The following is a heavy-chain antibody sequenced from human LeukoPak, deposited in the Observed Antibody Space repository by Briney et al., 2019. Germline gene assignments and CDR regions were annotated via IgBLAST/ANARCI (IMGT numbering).Heavy chain of an antibody. CDR3: ARRWAVAGAFDY. Sequence: GESLKISCNGSGYXFISYWIGWVRQMPGKGLGRMAMIYPGDSATRYSPSFQGQVTVSADKSTSTAYLQWSSLKASDTAMYYCARRWAVAGAFDYWGQGTLVTVSS. CDR1: GYXFISYW. J-gene: IGHJ4*02. V-gene: IGHV5-51*01. CDR2: IYPGDSAT. D-gene: IGHD6-19*01.